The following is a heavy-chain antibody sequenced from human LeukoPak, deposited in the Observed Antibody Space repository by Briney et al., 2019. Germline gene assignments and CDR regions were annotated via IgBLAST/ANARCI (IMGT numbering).Heavy chain of an antibody. CDR1: GYTFTGYY. Sequence: SVKVSCKASGYTFTGYYMHWVRQAPGQGLEWMGGIIPIFGTANYAQKFQGRVTITADESTSTAYMELSSLRSEDTAVYYCARDLPGSYGSGDWGQGTLVTVSS. D-gene: IGHD3-10*01. CDR3: ARDLPGSYGSGD. CDR2: IIPIFGTA. J-gene: IGHJ4*02. V-gene: IGHV1-69*13.